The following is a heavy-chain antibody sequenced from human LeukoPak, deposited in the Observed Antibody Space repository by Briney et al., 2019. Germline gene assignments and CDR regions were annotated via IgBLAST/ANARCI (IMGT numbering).Heavy chain of an antibody. CDR1: GGSISSGAYY. Sequence: PSQTLSLTCTVSGGSISSGAYYWTWIRQPQGKGLEWIGYIYYSGKTHYNPSLKSRVPISVDTAKNQFSLNLSSVTAADTAVYYCARDQNKNDRNGYYYYQYGIDVWGQGTTVTVSS. V-gene: IGHV4-30-4*01. D-gene: IGHD3-22*01. CDR2: IYYSGKT. CDR3: ARDQNKNDRNGYYYYQYGIDV. J-gene: IGHJ6*02.